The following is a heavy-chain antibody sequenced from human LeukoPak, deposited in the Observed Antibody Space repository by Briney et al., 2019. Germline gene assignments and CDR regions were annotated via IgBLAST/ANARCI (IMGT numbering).Heavy chain of an antibody. CDR1: GFPFSRYS. CDR2: ICSSSRYI. CDR3: AKDREGLSSGYDLEYFDY. Sequence: GGPLTLPCAPSGFPFSRYSMIWVRQAPEKGLEWVASICSSSRYIYYADAGMGRFTNSSDNSKNTLFLEMNSLRAEDTAVYYCAKDREGLSSGYDLEYFDYWGQGTLVTVSS. V-gene: IGHV3-21*04. D-gene: IGHD5-12*01. J-gene: IGHJ4*02.